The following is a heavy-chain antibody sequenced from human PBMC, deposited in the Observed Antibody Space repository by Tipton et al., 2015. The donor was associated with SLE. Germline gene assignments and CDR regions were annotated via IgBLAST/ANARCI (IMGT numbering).Heavy chain of an antibody. CDR3: ARLGTGIFDY. CDR2: ISGSGGRT. D-gene: IGHD1-1*01. V-gene: IGHV3-23*01. J-gene: IGHJ4*02. CDR1: GFTFSSYA. Sequence: SLRLSCAASGFTFSSYAMSWVRQAPGKGLEWVSTISGSGGRTYYADSVKGRFTISRDNSKNTLSLQMNSLRAEDTAVYYCARLGTGIFDYWGQGTLVTVSS.